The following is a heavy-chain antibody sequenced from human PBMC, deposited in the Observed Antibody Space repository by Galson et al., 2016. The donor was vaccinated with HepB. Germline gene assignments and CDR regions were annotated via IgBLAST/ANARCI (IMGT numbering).Heavy chain of an antibody. CDR1: GDSVSSHSGA. Sequence: CAISGDSVSSHSGAWHWIRQSPSRGLEWLGRTYYRSNYYNDYAVSVRSRITINPDTSKNHFSLLLTSVTPEDTAVYYCARAGGLNENFYFDYWGQGALVTVSS. CDR2: TYYRSNYYN. CDR3: ARAGGLNENFYFDY. D-gene: IGHD1-1*01. J-gene: IGHJ4*02. V-gene: IGHV6-1*01.